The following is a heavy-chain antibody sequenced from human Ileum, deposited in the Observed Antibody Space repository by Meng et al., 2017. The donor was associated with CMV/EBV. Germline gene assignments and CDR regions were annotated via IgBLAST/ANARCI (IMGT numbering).Heavy chain of an antibody. CDR2: IYYSGST. CDR1: GGSISSGTYY. Sequence: RQESGPGLVTPSETLSLTCTVTGGSISSGTYYWAWIRQSPGKGLEWIGSIYYSGSTYDNPSLKSRVTMSVDTFKNQFSLKLTSVTAADTAVYYCAGDWGPYSSRGYFDPWGQGTLVTVSS. J-gene: IGHJ5*02. V-gene: IGHV4-39*07. D-gene: IGHD6-13*01. CDR3: AGDWGPYSSRGYFDP.